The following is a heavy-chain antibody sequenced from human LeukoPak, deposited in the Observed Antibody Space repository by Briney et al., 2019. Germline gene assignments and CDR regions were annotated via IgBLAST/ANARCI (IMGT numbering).Heavy chain of an antibody. V-gene: IGHV3-23*01. Sequence: GGSLRLSCAASGXSFSSYAMRWVRQAPGKGLEWVSSISRSGDTTYYADSVKGRFTISRDNSKNTLYLQMNSLRAEDTAVYFCADSNYWYPIDYWGQGTLVTVSS. CDR1: GXSFSSYA. CDR2: ISRSGDTT. CDR3: ADSNYWYPIDY. D-gene: IGHD4-11*01. J-gene: IGHJ4*02.